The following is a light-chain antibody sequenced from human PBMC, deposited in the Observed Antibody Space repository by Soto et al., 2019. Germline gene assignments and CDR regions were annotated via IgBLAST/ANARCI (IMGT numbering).Light chain of an antibody. J-gene: IGKJ2*01. V-gene: IGKV1-39*01. CDR2: AAS. Sequence: DIQMTQSPSSLSASVGDSVTITCRAGQSIRSSLTWYQHKTGKAPELLIYAASNLQGGVPPRFSGSESGTDFTLTISSLQPEDFATYYCQQTYSSPYTFGQGTKLEIK. CDR3: QQTYSSPYT. CDR1: QSIRSS.